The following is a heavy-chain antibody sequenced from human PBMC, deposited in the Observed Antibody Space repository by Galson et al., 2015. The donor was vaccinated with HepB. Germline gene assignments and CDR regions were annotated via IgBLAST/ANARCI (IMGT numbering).Heavy chain of an antibody. CDR1: GFTFSSYS. Sequence: SLRLSCAASGFTFSSYSMNWVRQAPGKGLEWVSSISSSSYIYYADSVKGRFTISRDNAKNSLYLQMNSLRAEDTAVYYCVKFVEPTGNFDYWGQGTLVTVSS. CDR2: ISSSSYI. D-gene: IGHD3-16*01. J-gene: IGHJ4*02. CDR3: VKFVEPTGNFDY. V-gene: IGHV3-21*01.